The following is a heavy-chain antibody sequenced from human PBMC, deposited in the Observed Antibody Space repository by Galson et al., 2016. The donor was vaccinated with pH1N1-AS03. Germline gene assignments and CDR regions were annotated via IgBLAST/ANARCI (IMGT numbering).Heavy chain of an antibody. J-gene: IGHJ4*02. D-gene: IGHD5-18*01. Sequence: GSLRLSCAASGFTFSTYAMSWVRQAPGKGLEWVSSISGADLSTYYADSVKGRFTVSRDNSKNTLYLQMNGLRAEDTAIYYCANPRASGTTMVTRLDYWGQGILVTVSS. CDR3: ANPRASGTTMVTRLDY. CDR1: GFTFSTYA. CDR2: ISGADLST. V-gene: IGHV3-23*01.